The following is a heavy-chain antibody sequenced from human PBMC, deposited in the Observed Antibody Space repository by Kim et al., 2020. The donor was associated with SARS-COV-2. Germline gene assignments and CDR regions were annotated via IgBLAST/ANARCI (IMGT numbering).Heavy chain of an antibody. D-gene: IGHD1-26*01. CDR3: ARERIVGSTGGAFDI. V-gene: IGHV4-59*01. Sequence: PSLKGRVTISVDTSKNQFSLKLSPVTAADTAVYYCARERIVGSTGGAFDIWGQGTMVTVSS. J-gene: IGHJ3*02.